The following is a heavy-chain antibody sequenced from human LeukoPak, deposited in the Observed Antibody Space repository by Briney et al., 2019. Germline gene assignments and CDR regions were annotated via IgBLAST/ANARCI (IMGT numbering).Heavy chain of an antibody. D-gene: IGHD4-17*01. V-gene: IGHV3-53*04. CDR1: GFTVITNY. CDR2: IYSGGST. J-gene: IGHJ4*02. Sequence: PGGSLRLSCAASGFTVITNYMSWVRQAPGKGLEWVSVIYSGGSTYYADSVKGRFTISRHNSKNTLYLQMNSLRAEDTAVYYCARMTTVTTFDYWGQGTLVTVSS. CDR3: ARMTTVTTFDY.